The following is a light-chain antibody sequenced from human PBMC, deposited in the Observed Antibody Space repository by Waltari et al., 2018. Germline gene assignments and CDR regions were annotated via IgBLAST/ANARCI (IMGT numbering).Light chain of an antibody. CDR3: HQSKSLPYT. Sequence: DIQMTQSPSSLSASVGDRVTITCQASEDIKNYLNWYQQKPGRAPILLISDASSLETWVPRRFSAGGYGTDFTLTISSLQAEDIGTYFCHQSKSLPYTFGQGTKVEIK. V-gene: IGKV1-33*01. CDR1: EDIKNY. J-gene: IGKJ2*01. CDR2: DAS.